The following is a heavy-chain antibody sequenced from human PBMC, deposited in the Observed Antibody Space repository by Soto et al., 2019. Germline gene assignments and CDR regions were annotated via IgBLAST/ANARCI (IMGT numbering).Heavy chain of an antibody. CDR1: GYTFTSYA. CDR2: IIPIFGTA. CDR3: ARGQRDYYDSRGRLYGDACDI. D-gene: IGHD3-22*01. Sequence: SVTVSCKASGYTFTSYAISWVRQAPGQGLEWMGGIIPIFGTANYAQKFQGRVTITADESTSTAYMELSSLRSEDTAVYYCARGQRDYYDSRGRLYGDACDIWGQGTMGTVS. J-gene: IGHJ3*02. V-gene: IGHV1-69*13.